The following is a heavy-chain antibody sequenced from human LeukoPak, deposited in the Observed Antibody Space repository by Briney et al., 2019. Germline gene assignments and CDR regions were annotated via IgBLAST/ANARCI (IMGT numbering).Heavy chain of an antibody. CDR3: ASGVYGDYLPY. CDR2: IYHSGST. D-gene: IGHD4-17*01. J-gene: IGHJ4*02. Sequence: SQTLSLTCAVSGGSISSGGYSWSWIRQPPGKGLEWTGYIYHSGSTYYNPSLKSRVTISVDRSKNQFSLKLSSVTAADTAVYYCASGVYGDYLPYWGQGTLVTVSS. CDR1: GGSISSGGYS. V-gene: IGHV4-30-2*01.